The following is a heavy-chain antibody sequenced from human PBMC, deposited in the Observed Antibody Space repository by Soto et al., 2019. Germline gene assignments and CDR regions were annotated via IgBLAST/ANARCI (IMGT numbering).Heavy chain of an antibody. V-gene: IGHV6-1*01. Sequence: SQTLSLTCAISGDSVSSNSAAWNWIRQSPSRGLEWLGRTYYRSKWYNDYAVSVKSRITINPDTSKNQFSLQLNSVTPEDTAVYYCARDRGDTAERYYYYYYGMDVWGQRATVTVSS. CDR3: ARDRGDTAERYYYYYYGMDV. CDR1: GDSVSSNSAA. J-gene: IGHJ6*02. D-gene: IGHD5-18*01. CDR2: TYYRSKWYN.